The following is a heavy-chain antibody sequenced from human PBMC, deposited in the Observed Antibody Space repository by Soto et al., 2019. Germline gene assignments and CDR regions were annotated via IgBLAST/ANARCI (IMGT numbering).Heavy chain of an antibody. J-gene: IGHJ4*02. CDR3: ARVGRYSSPIDY. Sequence: GGSLRLSCVASGFDFRSYEMNWVRQAPGKGLEWVSNIRANDESIYYADSVKGRFTISRDNAKNSLYLQMNSLRDEDTAVYYCARVGRYSSPIDYWGQGTLVTVSS. CDR1: GFDFRSYE. D-gene: IGHD3-22*01. CDR2: IRANDESI. V-gene: IGHV3-48*03.